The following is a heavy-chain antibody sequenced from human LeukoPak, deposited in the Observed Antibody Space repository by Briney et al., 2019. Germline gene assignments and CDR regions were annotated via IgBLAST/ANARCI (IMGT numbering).Heavy chain of an antibody. D-gene: IGHD3-10*01. CDR2: ISGSGGST. Sequence: GGSLRLSCAASGFTFSSYAMSWVRQAPGKGLEWVSAISGSGGSTYYADSVKGRFTISRDNSKNTLYLQMNSLRAEDTAVYYCALLWFGELSENNWGQGTLVTVSS. J-gene: IGHJ4*02. CDR3: ALLWFGELSENN. V-gene: IGHV3-23*01. CDR1: GFTFSSYA.